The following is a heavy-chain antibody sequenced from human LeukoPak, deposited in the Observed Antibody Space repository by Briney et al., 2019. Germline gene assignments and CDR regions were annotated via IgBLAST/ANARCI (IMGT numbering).Heavy chain of an antibody. CDR3: ARDIPLLSEWELPNC. D-gene: IGHD1-26*01. CDR1: GYTFTGYY. V-gene: IGHV1-2*06. J-gene: IGHJ4*02. Sequence: ASVKVSCKASGYTFTGYYMHWVRQAPGQGLEWMGRINANSGGTNYAQKFQGRVTMTRDTSISTAYMELSRLRSDDTAVYYCARDIPLLSEWELPNCLGQGTLVTVSP. CDR2: INANSGGT.